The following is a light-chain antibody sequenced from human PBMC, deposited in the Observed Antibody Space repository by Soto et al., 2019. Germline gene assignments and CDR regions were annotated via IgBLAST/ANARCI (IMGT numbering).Light chain of an antibody. J-gene: IGKJ2*01. CDR3: QQYGLPPHS. Sequence: EIVLTQSPGTLSLSPGERATLSCRASQSVYNNYLAWYQQKPGQTPRLLVNGASNRATGIPDRFSGGGSGTDFTLTISSLEPEEVAVYYCQQYGLPPHSFGQGKRVEIK. V-gene: IGKV3-20*01. CDR1: QSVYNNY. CDR2: GAS.